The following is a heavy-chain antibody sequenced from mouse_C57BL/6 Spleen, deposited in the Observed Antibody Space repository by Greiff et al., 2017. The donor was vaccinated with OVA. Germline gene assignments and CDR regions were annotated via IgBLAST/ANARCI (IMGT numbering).Heavy chain of an antibody. J-gene: IGHJ4*01. CDR1: GYTFTDYY. V-gene: IGHV1-26*01. D-gene: IGHD2-10*02. CDR3: ARGVWPYYYAMDY. CDR2: INPNNGGT. Sequence: EVQLQQSGPELVKPGASVKISCKASGYTFTDYYMNWVKQSHGKSLEWIGDINPNNGGTSYNQKFKGKATLTVDKSSSTAYMELRSLTSEDSAVYYCARGVWPYYYAMDYWGQGTSVTVSS.